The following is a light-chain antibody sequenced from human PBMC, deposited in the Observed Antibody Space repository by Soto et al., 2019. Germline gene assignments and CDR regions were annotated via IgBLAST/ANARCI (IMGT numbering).Light chain of an antibody. CDR2: EVT. CDR1: SSDVGGYIL. CDR3: SSHAGINNVV. Sequence: QSALTQPASVSGSPGQSITISCTGTSSDVGGYILVSWYQQHPGKAPKLMIYEVTKRPSGVPDRFSGSKSGNTASLTVSGLQAEDEADYYCSSHAGINNVVFGGGTKVTVL. J-gene: IGLJ3*02. V-gene: IGLV2-8*01.